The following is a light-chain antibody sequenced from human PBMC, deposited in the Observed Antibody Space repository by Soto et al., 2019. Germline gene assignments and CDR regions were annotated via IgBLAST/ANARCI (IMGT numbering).Light chain of an antibody. CDR3: QLYDSSSWT. CDR2: GAS. CDR1: QSVSNTY. V-gene: IGKV3-20*01. J-gene: IGKJ1*01. Sequence: DIVLTQSPGTLSLSPGDTATLSCRASQSVSNTYLAWYQQKPGQAPRLLIYGASSRATGFPDRFSGSGSGTDFTLTISRLETEDFAVYYCQLYDSSSWTFGQGTKVDI.